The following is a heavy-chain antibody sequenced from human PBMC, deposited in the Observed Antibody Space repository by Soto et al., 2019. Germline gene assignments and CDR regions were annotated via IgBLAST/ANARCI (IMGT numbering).Heavy chain of an antibody. CDR1: GYTFTSYY. CDR3: ARGAGYQLLIDYYGMDV. V-gene: IGHV1-46*01. Sequence: ASVKVSCKASGYTFTSYYMHLVRQAPGQGLEWMGIINPSGGSTSYAQKFQGRVTMTRDTSTSTVYMELSSLRSEDTAVYYCARGAGYQLLIDYYGMDVWGQGTTVTVSS. D-gene: IGHD2-2*01. J-gene: IGHJ6*02. CDR2: INPSGGST.